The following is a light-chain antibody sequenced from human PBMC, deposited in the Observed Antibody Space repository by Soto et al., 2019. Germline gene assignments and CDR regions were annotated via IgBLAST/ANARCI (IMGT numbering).Light chain of an antibody. V-gene: IGKV3-20*01. J-gene: IGKJ3*01. CDR3: LQYGSSQYT. CDR2: DTS. CDR1: QSVNSNY. Sequence: EIVLMQSPGTLSLSPGEGATLSCRASQSVNSNYLAWYQQKPGQAPTVLIFDTSRRATGVPDRFSGSGSGTQFTLTMSIYKSDDYAVYYCLQYGSSQYTLGPETKGNNK.